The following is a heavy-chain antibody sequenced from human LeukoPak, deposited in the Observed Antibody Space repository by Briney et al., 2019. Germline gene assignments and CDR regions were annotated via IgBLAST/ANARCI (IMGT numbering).Heavy chain of an antibody. CDR1: GFTFSTYS. J-gene: IGHJ1*01. V-gene: IGHV3-48*02. D-gene: IGHD3-22*01. CDR3: AKDSDYYHSSGYYYAYFQH. CDR2: ISSSSSTI. Sequence: PGGSLRLSCAVSGFTFSTYSMNWVRQAPGKGLEWVSYISSSSSTIYCADSVKGRFTISRDNAKNLLYLQMNSLRDEDTAVYYCAKDSDYYHSSGYYYAYFQHWGQGTLVTVSS.